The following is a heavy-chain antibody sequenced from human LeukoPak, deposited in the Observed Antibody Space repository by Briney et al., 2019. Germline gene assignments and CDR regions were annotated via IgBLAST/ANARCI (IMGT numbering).Heavy chain of an antibody. D-gene: IGHD6-13*01. CDR1: GCTFDDYA. CDR3: ARGVSTWYRIDY. CDR2: LSYDGSIK. V-gene: IGHV3-30*01. J-gene: IGHJ4*02. Sequence: PGGSLRLSCAASGCTFDDYAMHWVRQAPGKGLEWVALLSYDGSIKHYADSVKGRFTLSRDNSKSTVYLQMDSLRADDTAVYYCARGVSTWYRIDYWGQGTLVTVSS.